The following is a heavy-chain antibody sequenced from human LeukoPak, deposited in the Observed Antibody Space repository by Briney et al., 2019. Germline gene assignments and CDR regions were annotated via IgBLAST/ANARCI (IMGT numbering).Heavy chain of an antibody. Sequence: ASVNVSCKASGGTFSSYAISWVRQAPAQGLEWMGRIIPILGIANYAQKFQGRVTITADKSTSTAYMELSSLRSEDTAVYYCAGDTYYYDSSGYSFDYWGQGTLVTVSS. D-gene: IGHD3-22*01. V-gene: IGHV1-69*04. CDR2: IIPILGIA. J-gene: IGHJ4*02. CDR3: AGDTYYYDSSGYSFDY. CDR1: GGTFSSYA.